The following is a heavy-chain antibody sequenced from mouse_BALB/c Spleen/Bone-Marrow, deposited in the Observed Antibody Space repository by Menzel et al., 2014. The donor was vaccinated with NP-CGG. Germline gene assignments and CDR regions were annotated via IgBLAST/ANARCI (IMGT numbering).Heavy chain of an antibody. Sequence: EVQLVESGAELVKPGASVKLSCTASGFNIKDTYMHWVKQRPEQGLEWIGRIDPANGNTKYDPKFQGKATITADTSPNTAYLQLSSLTSEDTAVYYCARGGTTATWYFDVWGAGTTVTVSS. CDR1: GFNIKDTY. V-gene: IGHV14-3*02. CDR2: IDPANGNT. D-gene: IGHD1-2*01. CDR3: ARGGTTATWYFDV. J-gene: IGHJ1*01.